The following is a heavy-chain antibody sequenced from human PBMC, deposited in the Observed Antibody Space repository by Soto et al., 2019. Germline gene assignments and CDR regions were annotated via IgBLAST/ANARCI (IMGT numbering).Heavy chain of an antibody. D-gene: IGHD6-6*01. Sequence: SETLSLTCTVSGGCISSSSDYWGWIRQPPGKGLEWIGSIYYSGSTYYNPSLKSRVTISVDTSKNQFSLKLSSVTAADTAVYYCARHVRLAARPFDYWGQGTLVTVSS. CDR1: GGCISSSSDY. V-gene: IGHV4-39*01. CDR2: IYYSGST. CDR3: ARHVRLAARPFDY. J-gene: IGHJ4*02.